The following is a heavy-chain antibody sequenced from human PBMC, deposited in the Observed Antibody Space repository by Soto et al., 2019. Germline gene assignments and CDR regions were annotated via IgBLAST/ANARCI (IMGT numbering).Heavy chain of an antibody. CDR1: GYTFSSYD. V-gene: IGHV1-8*01. J-gene: IGHJ4*02. CDR3: ARERSGWPDY. Sequence: QVQLVQSGAEVKKPGASVKVSCKASGYTFSSYDINWVRQATGQGLEWMGWMNPNSGNTGYAQKFQGRVTMTRDTTIRTAYRELSSLRSEDTAIYFCARERSGWPDYGGQGTLVTVSS. CDR2: MNPNSGNT. D-gene: IGHD6-19*01.